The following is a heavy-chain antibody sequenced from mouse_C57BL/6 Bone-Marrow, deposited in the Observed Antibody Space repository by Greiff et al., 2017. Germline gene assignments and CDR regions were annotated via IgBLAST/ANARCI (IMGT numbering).Heavy chain of an antibody. CDR1: GFTFSDYG. V-gene: IGHV5-15*01. CDR3: ARQGTLDGNYGSAMDY. Sequence: EVQLVESGGGLVQPGGSLKLSCAASGFTFSDYGMAWVRQAPRKGPEWVAFISNLAYSIYYAATVTGRFTLSRENAKNTLYLEMSSLRSEDTAMYYCARQGTLDGNYGSAMDYWGQGTSVTVAS. CDR2: ISNLAYSI. D-gene: IGHD2-1*01. J-gene: IGHJ4*01.